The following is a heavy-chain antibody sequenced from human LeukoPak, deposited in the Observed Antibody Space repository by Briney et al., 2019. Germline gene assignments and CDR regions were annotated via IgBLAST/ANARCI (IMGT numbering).Heavy chain of an antibody. V-gene: IGHV4-34*01. CDR3: ARGDASTWTGRYYFDY. J-gene: IGHJ4*02. D-gene: IGHD6-13*01. CDR2: INHSGST. CDR1: GGSFSNYY. Sequence: SETLSLTCAVYGGSFSNYYWSWIRQPPGKGLEWIGEINHSGSTNYNPSLKSRVTISVDTSKNQFSLKLSSVSAADTAVYYCARGDASTWTGRYYFDYWGQGTLVTVSS.